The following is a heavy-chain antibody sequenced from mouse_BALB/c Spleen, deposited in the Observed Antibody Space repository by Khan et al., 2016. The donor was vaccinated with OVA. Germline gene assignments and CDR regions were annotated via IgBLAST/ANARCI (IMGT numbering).Heavy chain of an antibody. J-gene: IGHJ2*01. V-gene: IGHV3-2*02. CDR1: GYSITSDYA. CDR2: ISYSGST. CDR3: ARSIMAN. Sequence: EVKLLESGPGLVKPSQSLSLTCTVTGYSITSDYAWNWIRQFPGNKLEWMGYISYSGSTSYNPSLKSRISITRDTSKNQFFLQLNSVTTEDTAKYYCARSIMANWGQGTTLTVSS.